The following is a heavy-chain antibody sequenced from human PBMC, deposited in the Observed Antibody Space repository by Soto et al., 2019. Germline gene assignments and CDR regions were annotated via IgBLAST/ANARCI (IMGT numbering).Heavy chain of an antibody. D-gene: IGHD6-25*01. CDR3: ARRLGAAGDYCYGLDV. V-gene: IGHV1-2*04. Sequence: QAQLVQSGAEVKKPGASVKVSCKASGYTFTEYYIHWVRQAPGRGLEWMGWISPNSGRTKSAQKFQGWVTTTEATSQATVYMELHGLKSHDTALYFCARRLGAAGDYCYGLDVWGQGTAVIVSS. CDR1: GYTFTEYY. CDR2: ISPNSGRT. J-gene: IGHJ6*02.